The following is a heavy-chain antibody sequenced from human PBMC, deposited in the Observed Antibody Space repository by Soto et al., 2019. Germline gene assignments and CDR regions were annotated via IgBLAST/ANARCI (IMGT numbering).Heavy chain of an antibody. Sequence: GASVKVSCKASGGTFSSYAISWVRQAPGQGLEWMGGIIPIFGTANYAQKFQGRVTITADESTSTAYMELSSLRSEDTAVYYCARAPFGSGYQMQGNLLAQFQHWGQGTLVTVSS. J-gene: IGHJ1*01. CDR3: ARAPFGSGYQMQGNLLAQFQH. CDR2: IIPIFGTA. V-gene: IGHV1-69*13. CDR1: GGTFSSYA. D-gene: IGHD3-22*01.